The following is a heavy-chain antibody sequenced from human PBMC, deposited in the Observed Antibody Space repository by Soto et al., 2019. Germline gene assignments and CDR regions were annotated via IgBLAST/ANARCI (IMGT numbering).Heavy chain of an antibody. J-gene: IGHJ4*02. V-gene: IGHV1-2*04. CDR1: GYTFTGYY. D-gene: IGHD3-10*01. Sequence: GASVKVSCKASGYTFTGYYMHWVRQAPGQGLEWMGWINPNSGGTNYAQKFQGWVTMTRDTSISTAYMELSRLRSDDTAVYYCARGRFLRFGELSHKDYWGQGTLVTVSS. CDR3: ARGRFLRFGELSHKDY. CDR2: INPNSGGT.